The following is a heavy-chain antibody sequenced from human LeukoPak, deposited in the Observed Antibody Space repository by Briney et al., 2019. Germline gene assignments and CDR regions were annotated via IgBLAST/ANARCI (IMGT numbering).Heavy chain of an antibody. D-gene: IGHD3-22*01. Sequence: SETLSLTCTVSGGSISSSSYYWGWIRQPPGKGLEWIGSIYYSGSTYYNPSLKSRVTISVDTSKNQFSLKLSSVTAADTAVYYCVRCGYYCLDYWGPGTLVTVSS. V-gene: IGHV4-39*07. J-gene: IGHJ4*02. CDR1: GGSISSSSYY. CDR2: IYYSGST. CDR3: VRCGYYCLDY.